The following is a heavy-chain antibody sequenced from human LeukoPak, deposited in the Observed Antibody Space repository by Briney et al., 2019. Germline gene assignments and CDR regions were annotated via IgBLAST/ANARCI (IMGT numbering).Heavy chain of an antibody. CDR3: ARRSSAWEGNYSDY. D-gene: IGHD6-19*01. V-gene: IGHV4-59*01. CDR1: GGSISSYY. CDR2: INYSGST. Sequence: SETLSLTCTVSGGSISSYYWSWIRQPPGKGLEWIGFINYSGSTNYNPSLKSRVTMSVDTSKDQFSLSLSSVTAADTAVYYCARRSSAWEGNYSDYWGQGALVTVSS. J-gene: IGHJ4*02.